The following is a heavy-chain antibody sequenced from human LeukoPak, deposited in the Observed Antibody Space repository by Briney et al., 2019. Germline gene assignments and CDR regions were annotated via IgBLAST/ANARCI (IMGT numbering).Heavy chain of an antibody. CDR3: ARLGYYDYIWGSYRYTELDY. J-gene: IGHJ4*02. CDR2: MNPNRGNT. Sequence: ASVKVSCKASGYTFTSYDINWVRHATGQGLEWMGWMNPNRGNTGYAQQFQGRVTMTRNTSISTAYMELSSLRSEDTAVYYCARLGYYDYIWGSYRYTELDYWGQGTLVTVSS. D-gene: IGHD3-16*02. V-gene: IGHV1-8*01. CDR1: GYTFTSYD.